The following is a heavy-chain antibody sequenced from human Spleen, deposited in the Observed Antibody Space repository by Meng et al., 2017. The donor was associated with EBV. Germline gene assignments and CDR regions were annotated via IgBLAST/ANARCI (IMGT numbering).Heavy chain of an antibody. CDR1: GYTFTSYA. V-gene: IGHV1-18*01. J-gene: IGHJ4*02. CDR2: ISLYNGNT. D-gene: IGHD3-10*01. CDR3: ARLGYGINYLDY. Sequence: VAVVTVGVQGQKPGASVKASCKASGYTFTSYAFSWVRQAPGQGLEWMGWISLYNGNTNYAQKLQGRVTMTTNTSTSTAYMELRSLTSDDTAVYYCARLGYGINYLDYWGQGTLVTVSS.